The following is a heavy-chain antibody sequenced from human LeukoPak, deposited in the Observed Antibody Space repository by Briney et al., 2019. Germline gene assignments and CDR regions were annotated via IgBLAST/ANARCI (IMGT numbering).Heavy chain of an antibody. CDR2: INPNSGGT. CDR1: GYTFTGYY. CDR3: ANVQLELKYFQH. Sequence: ASVKVSCKASGYTFTGYYMHLVRQAPGQGLEWMGWINPNSGGTNYAQKFQGRVTMTRDTSISTAYMELSRLRSDDTAVYYCANVQLELKYFQHWGQGTLVTVSS. D-gene: IGHD1-1*01. V-gene: IGHV1-2*02. J-gene: IGHJ1*01.